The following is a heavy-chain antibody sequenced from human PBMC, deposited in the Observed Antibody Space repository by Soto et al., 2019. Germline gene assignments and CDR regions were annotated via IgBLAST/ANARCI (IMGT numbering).Heavy chain of an antibody. CDR2: IFYGGNT. J-gene: IGHJ4*02. Sequence: SETLSLTCTVSDGSITSSNNFWGWIRQPPGKGLEWIGTIFYGGNTYYNPSLKSRVTMSVDTFKNQFSLRLSSVTAADTTLYFGASREYVDYGSYYHTFGSWGQGTRVTFAS. D-gene: IGHD3-10*01. CDR3: ASREYVDYGSYYHTFGS. CDR1: DGSITSSNNF. V-gene: IGHV4-39*01.